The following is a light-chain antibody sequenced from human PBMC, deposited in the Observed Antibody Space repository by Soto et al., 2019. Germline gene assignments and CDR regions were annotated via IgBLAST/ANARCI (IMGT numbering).Light chain of an antibody. CDR1: QSISSY. V-gene: IGKV1-39*01. CDR2: AAS. Sequence: DIQMTQSPSSLSASVGDRVTITCRASQSISSYLNWYQQKPGKAPKLLIYAASSLQSGVPSRFSGSRSGTDFTLTISSLQPEDFATYYGQQSYSTPRTFGGGTKVEIK. J-gene: IGKJ4*01. CDR3: QQSYSTPRT.